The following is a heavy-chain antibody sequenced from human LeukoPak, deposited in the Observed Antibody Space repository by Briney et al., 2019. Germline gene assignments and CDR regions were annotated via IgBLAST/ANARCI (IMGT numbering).Heavy chain of an antibody. D-gene: IGHD3-9*01. CDR3: ARDTYDILTGYYYGMDV. CDR2: INPNSGGT. J-gene: IGHJ6*02. Sequence: ASVKVSRKASGYTFTGYYMHWVRQAPGQGLEWMGWINPNSGGTNYAQKFQGRVTMTRDTSISTAYMELSRLRSDDTAVYYCARDTYDILTGYYYGMDVWGQGTTVTVSS. V-gene: IGHV1-2*02. CDR1: GYTFTGYY.